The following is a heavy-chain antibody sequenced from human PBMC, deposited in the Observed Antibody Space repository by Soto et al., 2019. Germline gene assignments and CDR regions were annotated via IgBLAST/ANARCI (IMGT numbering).Heavy chain of an antibody. V-gene: IGHV1-69*04. CDR1: GGTFSSYT. Sequence: ASVKVSCKASGGTFSSYTISWVRQAPGQGLEWMGRIIPILGIANYAQKFQGRVTITADKSTSTAYMELSSLRSEDTAVYYCARDQGGDDYGVYYFDYWGQGTLVTVSS. J-gene: IGHJ4*02. CDR3: ARDQGGDDYGVYYFDY. D-gene: IGHD4-17*01. CDR2: IIPILGIA.